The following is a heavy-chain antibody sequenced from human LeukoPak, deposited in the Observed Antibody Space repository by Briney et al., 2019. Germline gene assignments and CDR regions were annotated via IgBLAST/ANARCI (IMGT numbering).Heavy chain of an antibody. CDR1: GGTFSSYA. CDR2: IIPILGIA. CDR3: ARHDGDYAGNWFDP. Sequence: SVKVSCKASGGTFSSYAISWVRQAPGQGLEWMGRIIPILGIANYAQKFQGRVTITADKSTSTAYMELSSLRSEDTAVYYCARHDGDYAGNWFDPRGQGTLVTVSS. J-gene: IGHJ5*02. D-gene: IGHD4-17*01. V-gene: IGHV1-69*04.